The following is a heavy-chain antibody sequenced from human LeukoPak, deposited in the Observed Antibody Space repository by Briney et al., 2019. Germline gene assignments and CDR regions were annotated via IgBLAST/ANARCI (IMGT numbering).Heavy chain of an antibody. D-gene: IGHD1-14*01. CDR1: GFTVFTND. CDR2: LYSDGNT. Sequence: GGSLRLSCAASGFTVFTNDMTWVRQAPGKGLEWVSVLYSDGNTKYADSVQGRFTISRDNSKNTLYLEMNSLSPDDTAVYYCARGVEPLAANTLAYWGQGTLVTVSS. CDR3: ARGVEPLAANTLAY. J-gene: IGHJ4*02. V-gene: IGHV3-53*01.